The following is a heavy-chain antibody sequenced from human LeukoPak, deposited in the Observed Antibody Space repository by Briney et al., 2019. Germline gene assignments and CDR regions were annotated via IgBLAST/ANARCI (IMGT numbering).Heavy chain of an antibody. D-gene: IGHD2-21*02. V-gene: IGHV4-59*08. J-gene: IGHJ4*02. Sequence: PSETLSLTCTVSGGSINSYYWTWIRQPPGKGLEWIGCIYHSGSTNYNPSLKSRVTISLDTSKNQFSLKLMSVSAADTAVYYCARRYPATYCGGDCYFDYWGQGTLVTVSS. CDR3: ARRYPATYCGGDCYFDY. CDR1: GGSINSYY. CDR2: IYHSGST.